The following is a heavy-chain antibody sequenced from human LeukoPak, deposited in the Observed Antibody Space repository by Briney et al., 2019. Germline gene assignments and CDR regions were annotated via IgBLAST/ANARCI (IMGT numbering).Heavy chain of an antibody. CDR3: ARGAMNFDY. CDR2: IYHSGST. V-gene: IGHV4-30-2*01. CDR1: GGSISSGGYS. J-gene: IGHJ4*02. Sequence: SETLSLTCAVSGGSISSGGYSWSWIRQPPGKGLEWIGYIYHSGSTYYNPSLKSRVTISVDRSKNQFSLKLGSVTAADTAVYYCARGAMNFDYWGQGTLVTVSS. D-gene: IGHD5-18*01.